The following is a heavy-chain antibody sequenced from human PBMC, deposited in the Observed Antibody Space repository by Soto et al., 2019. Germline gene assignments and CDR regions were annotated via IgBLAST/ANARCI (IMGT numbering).Heavy chain of an antibody. V-gene: IGHV3-23*01. Sequence: GGSLRLSCEASGFDVNNYAMGWVRQAPGKGLIWVAGITGSGGSIHYANSLKGRFIISRDNSKKMVFLQMSSLRADDTGIYYCTKGRGFLSSVIMSDPFAVSGQGTVVTVSS. J-gene: IGHJ3*01. CDR2: ITGSGGSI. CDR1: GFDVNNYA. CDR3: TKGRGFLSSVIMSDPFAV. D-gene: IGHD2-21*01.